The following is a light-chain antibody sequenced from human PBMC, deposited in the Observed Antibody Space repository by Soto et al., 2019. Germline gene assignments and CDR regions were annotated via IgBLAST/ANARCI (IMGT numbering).Light chain of an antibody. CDR3: QQRSNWPIT. Sequence: EIVMMQSPATLSVSPGERATLSCRASQSVSSYLAWYQQKPGQAPRLLIYDTSNRATGIPARFSGSGSGTDFTLTISSLEPEDFAVYYCQQRSNWPITFGQGKRLEI. CDR2: DTS. J-gene: IGKJ5*01. CDR1: QSVSSY. V-gene: IGKV3-11*01.